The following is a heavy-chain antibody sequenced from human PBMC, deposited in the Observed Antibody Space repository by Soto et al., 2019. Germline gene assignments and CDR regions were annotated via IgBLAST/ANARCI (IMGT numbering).Heavy chain of an antibody. J-gene: IGHJ6*03. CDR1: GGSFSGYY. D-gene: IGHD3-10*01. CDR2: INHSGST. Sequence: SETLSLTCAVYGGSFSGYYWSWIRQPPGKGLEWIGEINHSGSTNYSPSLKSRVTISVDTSKNQFSLKLSSVTAADTAVYYCARGRYYYGSGSYYNHRGYYYYMDVWGKGTTVTVSS. V-gene: IGHV4-34*01. CDR3: ARGRYYYGSGSYYNHRGYYYYMDV.